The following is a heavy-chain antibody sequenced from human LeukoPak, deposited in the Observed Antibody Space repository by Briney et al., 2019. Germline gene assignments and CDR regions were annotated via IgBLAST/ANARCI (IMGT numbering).Heavy chain of an antibody. Sequence: SETLSLTCTVSGGSISSYYWSWIRQPPGKGLEWIGYIYNSGYTNYNPSLKSRVTISVDTSKNQFSLKLSSVTAADTAVYYCVRHSRVVAFDYWGQGNLVTVSS. J-gene: IGHJ4*02. V-gene: IGHV4-59*01. CDR3: VRHSRVVAFDY. D-gene: IGHD2-15*01. CDR2: IYNSGYT. CDR1: GGSISSYY.